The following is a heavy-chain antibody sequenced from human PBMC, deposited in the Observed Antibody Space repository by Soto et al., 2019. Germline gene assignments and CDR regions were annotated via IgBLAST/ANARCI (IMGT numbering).Heavy chain of an antibody. V-gene: IGHV3-23*01. CDR1: GFTFSNYA. CDR3: ANGANNWLGDNKSIDY. J-gene: IGHJ4*02. Sequence: AGGSLRLSCAASGFTFSNYAMSWVRQAPGKGLEWVSAISGSGGSTYYADSVKGRFTISRDNSKNTLYLQMNSLRAEDTAVYYCANGANNWLGDNKSIDYWGQGNLVTVSS. CDR2: ISGSGGST. D-gene: IGHD3-10*01.